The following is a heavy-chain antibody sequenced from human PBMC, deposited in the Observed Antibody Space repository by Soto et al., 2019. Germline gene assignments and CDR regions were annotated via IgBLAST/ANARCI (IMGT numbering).Heavy chain of an antibody. CDR2: IYHSGST. D-gene: IGHD7-27*01. J-gene: IGHJ4*02. CDR3: ASAPGDLVYYFDY. V-gene: IGHV4-38-2*01. Sequence: SETLSLTCAVSGYSISSGYYWGWIRQPPGKGLEWIGSIYHSGSTYYNPSLKSRVIVAVDTSKNQFSLKLSSVTAADTAVYHCASAPGDLVYYFDYWGQGTLVTVS. CDR1: GYSISSGYY.